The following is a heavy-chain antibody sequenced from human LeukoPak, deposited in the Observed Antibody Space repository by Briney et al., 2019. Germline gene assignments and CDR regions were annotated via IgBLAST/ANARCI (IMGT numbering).Heavy chain of an antibody. J-gene: IGHJ4*02. Sequence: GGSLRLSCAVSGFILCSNHMNWVRQAPGKGLEWVSVIYSGGYSGGGPFYADSVKGRFTTSSDSSKSTLFLQMNSLRAEDTAVYYCARDVYGDGYNSFDYWGLGILVTVSS. CDR1: GFILCSNH. D-gene: IGHD5-24*01. CDR3: ARDVYGDGYNSFDY. V-gene: IGHV3-66*01. CDR2: IYSGGYSGGGP.